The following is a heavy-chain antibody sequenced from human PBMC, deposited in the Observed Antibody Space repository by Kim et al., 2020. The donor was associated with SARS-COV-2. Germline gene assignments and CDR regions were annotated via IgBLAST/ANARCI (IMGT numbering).Heavy chain of an antibody. CDR3: ARDLILIAGYGMDV. J-gene: IGHJ6*02. V-gene: IGHV3-33*01. D-gene: IGHD2-8*01. Sequence: YTDSVKGHCTNSRDNSKNTLYLRMNSLRAEDTAVYYCARDLILIAGYGMDVWGQGTTVTVSS.